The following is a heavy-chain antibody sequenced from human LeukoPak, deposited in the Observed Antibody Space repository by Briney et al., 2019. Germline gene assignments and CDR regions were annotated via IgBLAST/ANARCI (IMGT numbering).Heavy chain of an antibody. CDR2: IYHSGST. CDR3: ARDGGVANDAFDI. D-gene: IGHD3-3*01. Sequence: SGTLSLTCAVSGGSISSPNWWSWVRQPPGKGLEWIGEIYHSGSTSYKSSLKSRVTISVDKSKNQFSLKLSSVTAADTAVYYCARDGGVANDAFDIWGQGTMVTVSS. CDR1: GGSISSPNW. J-gene: IGHJ3*02. V-gene: IGHV4-4*02.